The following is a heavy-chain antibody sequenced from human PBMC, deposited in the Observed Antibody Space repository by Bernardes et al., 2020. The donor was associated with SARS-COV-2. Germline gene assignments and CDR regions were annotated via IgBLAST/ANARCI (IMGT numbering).Heavy chain of an antibody. CDR3: ARDSEEGFDP. Sequence: GGSLRLSCAASGFNFNDYYMSWIRQAPGKGLEWLSSMSVSGRTIYYADSVTGRFTISRDNAKNSLYLQMNSLRAEDTAIYYCARDSEEGFDPWSQGTLVTVSS. V-gene: IGHV3-11*01. J-gene: IGHJ5*02. CDR1: GFNFNDYY. CDR2: MSVSGRTI.